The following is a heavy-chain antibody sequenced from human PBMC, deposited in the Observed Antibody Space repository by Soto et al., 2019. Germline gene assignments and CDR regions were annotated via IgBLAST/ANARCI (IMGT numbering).Heavy chain of an antibody. CDR2: IIPIFGIA. J-gene: IGHJ6*02. Sequence: QVQLVQSGAEVKKPGSSVKVSCKASGGTFSRYSITWVRQAPGHGLEWIGRIIPIFGIASYAQKFQGRVPINTAESTSTAYMEMSSLRSDDTAVYYCAREDRDRETGLVPAAIDGMDVWGQGTTVTVSS. V-gene: IGHV1-69*05. CDR3: AREDRDRETGLVPAAIDGMDV. D-gene: IGHD2-2*01. CDR1: GGTFSRYS.